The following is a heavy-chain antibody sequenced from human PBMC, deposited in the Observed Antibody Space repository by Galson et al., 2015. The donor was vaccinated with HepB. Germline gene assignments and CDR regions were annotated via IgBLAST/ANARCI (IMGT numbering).Heavy chain of an antibody. CDR1: GYTFTGYY. V-gene: IGHV1-2*04. J-gene: IGHJ6*02. CDR2: INPNSGGT. D-gene: IGHD6-13*01. CDR3: ARDRPNSSSWQHYYYGMDV. Sequence: SVKVSCKASGYTFTGYYMHWVRQAPGQGLEWMGWINPNSGGTNYAQKFQGWVTMTRDTSISTAYMELSRLRSDDTAVYYCARDRPNSSSWQHYYYGMDVWGQGTTVTVSS.